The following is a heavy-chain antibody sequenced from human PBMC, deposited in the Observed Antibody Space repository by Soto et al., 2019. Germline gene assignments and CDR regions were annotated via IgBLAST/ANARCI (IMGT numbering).Heavy chain of an antibody. V-gene: IGHV4-39*01. J-gene: IGHJ4*02. CDR1: GGSLSSSSYY. Sequence: XTLSLPCTVSGGSLSSSSYYWGWIRQPPGKGLEWIGSIYYSGSTYYNPSLKSRVTISVDTSKNQFSLKLSSVTAADTAVYYCARSDSSGKDWGQGTLGTVSS. CDR2: IYYSGST. CDR3: ARSDSSGKD. D-gene: IGHD3-22*01.